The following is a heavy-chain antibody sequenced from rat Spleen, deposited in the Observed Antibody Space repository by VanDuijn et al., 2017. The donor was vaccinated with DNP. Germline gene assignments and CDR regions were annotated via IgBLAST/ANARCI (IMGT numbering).Heavy chain of an antibody. V-gene: IGHV5S10*01. Sequence: EVQLVESGGGLVQPGRSLKLSCAASGFTFSDYNMAWVRQAPKKSLEWVATIIYDGSRTFYRDSVKGRFTISRDNAKTSLYLQMDSLRSEDTATYYCTSSSYSFAYWGQGTLVTVSS. D-gene: IGHD1-2*01. CDR3: TSSSYSFAY. J-gene: IGHJ3*01. CDR2: IIYDGSRT. CDR1: GFTFSDYN.